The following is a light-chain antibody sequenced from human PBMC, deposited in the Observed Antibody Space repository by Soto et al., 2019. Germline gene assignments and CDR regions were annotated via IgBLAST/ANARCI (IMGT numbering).Light chain of an antibody. CDR2: GAS. Sequence: EIVLTQSPGTLSLSPGERATLSCRASQSVSGRYLAWYQQKPGQAPRLLIYGASSRAPGIPDRFSGSGSGTXFXLTISRLEPEDFAVYYCQQYGSSPRTFGQGTKVEIK. CDR1: QSVSGRY. V-gene: IGKV3-20*01. CDR3: QQYGSSPRT. J-gene: IGKJ1*01.